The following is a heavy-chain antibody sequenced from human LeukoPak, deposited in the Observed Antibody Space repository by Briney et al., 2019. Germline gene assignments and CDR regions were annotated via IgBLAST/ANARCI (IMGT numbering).Heavy chain of an antibody. D-gene: IGHD6-19*01. J-gene: IGHJ4*02. CDR3: AKDPSSGWYNYFDY. Sequence: GGSLRLSCAASGFTFSSYGMHWVRRAPGKGLEWVAFIRYDGSNKYYADSVKGRFTISRDNSKNTLYLQMNSLRAEDTAVYYCAKDPSSGWYNYFDYWGQGTLVTVSS. CDR2: IRYDGSNK. V-gene: IGHV3-30*02. CDR1: GFTFSSYG.